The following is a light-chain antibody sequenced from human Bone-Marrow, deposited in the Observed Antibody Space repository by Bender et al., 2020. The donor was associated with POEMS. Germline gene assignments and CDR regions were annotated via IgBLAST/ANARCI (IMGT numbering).Light chain of an antibody. V-gene: IGLV3-1*01. J-gene: IGLJ2*01. CDR1: KVGDKN. Sequence: YELTQPPSVSVSPGQTASISCSGDKVGDKNVAWYRQKPGQSPVLLIHEDKRRPSGIPERISGSNSGNTATLTISGTQAMDEAEYYCQAWDGSTAGVVFGGGTKLTVL. CDR2: EDK. CDR3: QAWDGSTAGVV.